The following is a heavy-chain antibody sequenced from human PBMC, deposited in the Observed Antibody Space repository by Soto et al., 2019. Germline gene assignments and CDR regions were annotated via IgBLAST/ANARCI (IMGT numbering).Heavy chain of an antibody. CDR1: GFSFSTYN. J-gene: IGHJ5*02. CDR2: IDASSTHI. V-gene: IGHV3-21*01. Sequence: EVQLVESGGGLVKPGGSLRLSCAASGFSFSTYNMNWVRQAPGKGLEWVSSIDASSTHIYYADSVKGRFTISRDNGKSSLYLQMYSLRAEDTALYYCVRQQYDFLVDPWGQGTLVTVSS. CDR3: VRQQYDFLVDP. D-gene: IGHD3-16*01.